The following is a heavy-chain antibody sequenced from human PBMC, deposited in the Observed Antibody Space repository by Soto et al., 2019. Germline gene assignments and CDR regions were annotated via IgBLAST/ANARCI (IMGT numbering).Heavy chain of an antibody. CDR2: ISSDGNNK. J-gene: IGHJ4*02. CDR1: GFTFSNYA. CDR3: ARERRGGNSGYYLDY. V-gene: IGHV3-30-3*01. Sequence: QVQLVESGGGVVQPGRSLRLSCAASGFTFSNYAMHWVRQAPGKGLEWVTVISSDGNNKYYADSVKGRFTISRDKSKKTLYLQVISLRAEDKAVYYCARERRGGNSGYYLDYWGQGTLVTVSS. D-gene: IGHD2-21*02.